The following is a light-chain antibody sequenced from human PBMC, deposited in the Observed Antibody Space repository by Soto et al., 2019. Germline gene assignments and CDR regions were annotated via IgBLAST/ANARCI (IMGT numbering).Light chain of an antibody. CDR1: ERLSSVY. J-gene: IGKJ1*01. V-gene: IGKV3-20*01. CDR3: QQFGSSPRT. Sequence: EIVLTQSPGTLSLSPGERATLSCRASERLSSVYLAWYQQRPGQAPRLLIYGASSRATGIPDRFSGSGSGTDFTLTIDGLEPEDFAVYYCQQFGSSPRTFGQGTKVDIK. CDR2: GAS.